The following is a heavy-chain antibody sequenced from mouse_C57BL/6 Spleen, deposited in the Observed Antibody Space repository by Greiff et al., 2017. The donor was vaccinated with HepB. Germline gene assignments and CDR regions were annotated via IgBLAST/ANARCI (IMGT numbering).Heavy chain of an antibody. J-gene: IGHJ2*01. CDR1: GYTFTDYE. Sequence: QVQLQQSGAELVRPGASVTLSCKASGYTFTDYEMHWVKQTPVHGLEWIGAIDPETGGTAYNQKFKGKAILTADKSSSTAYMELRSLTSEDSAVYYCTRGDGGFDYWGQGTTLTVSS. CDR3: TRGDGGFDY. D-gene: IGHD2-3*01. V-gene: IGHV1-15*01. CDR2: IDPETGGT.